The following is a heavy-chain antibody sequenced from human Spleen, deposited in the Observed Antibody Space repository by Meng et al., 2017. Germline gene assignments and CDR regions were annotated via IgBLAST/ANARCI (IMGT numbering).Heavy chain of an antibody. CDR3: ARAPSGVSDPYHFDY. CDR1: GYSFTSYW. Sequence: KVSCKGSGYSFTSYWIGWVRQMPGRGLEWMGIIYPGDSDTRYSPSFQGQVTISADKSISTAYLQWSSLKASDSAMYYCARAPSGVSDPYHFDYWGQGTLVTVSS. J-gene: IGHJ4*02. CDR2: IYPGDSDT. D-gene: IGHD1-26*01. V-gene: IGHV5-51*01.